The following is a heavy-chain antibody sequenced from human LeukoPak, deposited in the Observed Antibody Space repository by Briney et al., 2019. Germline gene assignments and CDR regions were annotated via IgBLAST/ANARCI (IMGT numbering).Heavy chain of an antibody. V-gene: IGHV3-48*03. Sequence: GGSLRLSCAVSGLTFSNFKMNWVRQAPGKGLEWVSYISDSGRTTFYADSVKGRFTISRDNAKNSLYLQMSSLRVEDTAVYYCASWAGNTQSDSWSGPFDYWGQGTPVTVSS. J-gene: IGHJ4*02. D-gene: IGHD3-3*01. CDR2: ISDSGRTT. CDR1: GLTFSNFK. CDR3: ASWAGNTQSDSWSGPFDY.